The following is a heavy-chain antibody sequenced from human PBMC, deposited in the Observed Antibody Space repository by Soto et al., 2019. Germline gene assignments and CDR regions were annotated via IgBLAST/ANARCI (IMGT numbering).Heavy chain of an antibody. V-gene: IGHV1-2*02. CDR1: GYTFTGYY. Sequence: GASVKVSCKASGYTFTGYYMHWVRQAPGQGLEWMGWINPNSGGTNYAQKFQGRVTMTRDTSISTAYMELSRLRSDDTAVYYCARDCVRMVRGRFDPWGQGTLVTVSS. CDR2: INPNSGGT. J-gene: IGHJ5*02. CDR3: ARDCVRMVRGRFDP. D-gene: IGHD3-10*01.